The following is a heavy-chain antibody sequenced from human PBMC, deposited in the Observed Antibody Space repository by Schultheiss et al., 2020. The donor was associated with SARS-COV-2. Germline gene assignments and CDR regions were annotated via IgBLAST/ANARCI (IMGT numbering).Heavy chain of an antibody. CDR3: AKGWDFYCSGGSCYSIVKVGHFDL. CDR2: ISYDGSNK. Sequence: GESLKISCAASGFTFSSYGMHWVRQAPGKGLEWVAVISYDGSNKYYADSVKGRFTISRDNSKNTLYLQMNSLRAEDTAVYYCAKGWDFYCSGGSCYSIVKVGHFDLWGRGTLVTVSS. CDR1: GFTFSSYG. J-gene: IGHJ2*01. D-gene: IGHD2-15*01. V-gene: IGHV3-30*18.